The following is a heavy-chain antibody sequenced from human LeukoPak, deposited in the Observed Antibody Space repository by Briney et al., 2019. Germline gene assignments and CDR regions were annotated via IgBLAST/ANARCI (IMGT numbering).Heavy chain of an antibody. CDR2: ISSSSSYT. CDR1: GFTFSDYY. V-gene: IGHV3-11*06. Sequence: GGSLRLSCAASGFTFSDYYMSWIRQAPGKGLEWVSYISSSSSYTNYADSVKGRFTISRDNAKNSLYLQLNSPRAEDTAVYYCARSQPGIAAAGFDYWGQGTLVTVSS. D-gene: IGHD6-13*01. J-gene: IGHJ4*02. CDR3: ARSQPGIAAAGFDY.